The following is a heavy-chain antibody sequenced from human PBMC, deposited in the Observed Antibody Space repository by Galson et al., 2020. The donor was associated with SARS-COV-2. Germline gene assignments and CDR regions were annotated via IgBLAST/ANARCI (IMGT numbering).Heavy chain of an antibody. CDR2: MYFRGDRT. V-gene: IGHV3-23*01. CDR3: AKRDTSGFYNDY. CDR1: GFTFSSYD. Sequence: TGGSLRLSCTASGFTFSSYDMSWVRQPPGKGLDWISSMYFRGDRTYYAASVKGRFTISRDNSKNKLFLKMNSLRAEDTAVYYCAKRDTSGFYNDYWGQGTLVTVSS. D-gene: IGHD3-22*01. J-gene: IGHJ4*02.